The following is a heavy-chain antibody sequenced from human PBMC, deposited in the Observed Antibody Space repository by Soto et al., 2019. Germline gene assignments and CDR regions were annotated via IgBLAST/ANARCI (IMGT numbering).Heavy chain of an antibody. CDR3: ARLRDSGSYHHDYFDY. CDR2: IYYSGST. Sequence: SETLSLTCTVSGGSISSSSYYWGWIRQPPGKGLELIGSIYYSGSTYYNPSLKSRVTISVDTSKNQFSLKLSSVTAADTAVYYCARLRDSGSYHHDYFDYWGQGTLVTVSS. CDR1: GGSISSSSYY. J-gene: IGHJ4*02. V-gene: IGHV4-39*01. D-gene: IGHD1-26*01.